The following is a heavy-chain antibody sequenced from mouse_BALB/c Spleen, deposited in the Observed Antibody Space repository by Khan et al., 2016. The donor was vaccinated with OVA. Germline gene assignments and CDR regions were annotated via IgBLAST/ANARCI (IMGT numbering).Heavy chain of an antibody. J-gene: IGHJ2*01. CDR2: IWAGGST. CDR1: GFSLTRHG. V-gene: IGHV2-9*02. Sequence: VQLKESGPGLVAPSQSLSITCTVSGFSLTRHGIHRVRQPPGKGLEWLGIIWAGGSTNYNSALMSRLSITKDSSKSQVFLKMNSLQTDDTAIYYCARNREPDYFDYWGQGTTLTVSS. CDR3: ARNREPDYFDY.